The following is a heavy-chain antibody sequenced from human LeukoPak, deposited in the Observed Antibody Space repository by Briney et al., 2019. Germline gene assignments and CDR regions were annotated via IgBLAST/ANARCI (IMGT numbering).Heavy chain of an antibody. V-gene: IGHV3-48*03. Sequence: GGSLRLTCAVSAFSLTTYEMYWIRQAPAKGLEWVAYTDSNSETTHYADSVKGRFIISRDNAKNSLYLQMNSLRAEDTAVYYCARDSRDSSGYYSRIVDYWGQGTLVTVSS. D-gene: IGHD3-22*01. J-gene: IGHJ4*02. CDR1: AFSLTTYE. CDR2: TDSNSETT. CDR3: ARDSRDSSGYYSRIVDY.